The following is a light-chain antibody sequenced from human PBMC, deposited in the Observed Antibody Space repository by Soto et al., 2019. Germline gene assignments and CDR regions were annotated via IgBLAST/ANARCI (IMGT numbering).Light chain of an antibody. CDR2: DAS. J-gene: IGKJ4*01. CDR3: QQRSNWPST. V-gene: IGKV3-11*01. Sequence: EIVLTQSPATLSLSPGERAALSCRASQSVSSYLAWYQQKPGQAPRLLIYDASNRATGIPARFSGSGSETDFTLNISSLEPEDFAVYYCQQRSNWPSTFGGGTKVEIK. CDR1: QSVSSY.